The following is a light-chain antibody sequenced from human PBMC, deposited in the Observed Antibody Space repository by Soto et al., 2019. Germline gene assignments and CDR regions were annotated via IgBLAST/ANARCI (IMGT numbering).Light chain of an antibody. V-gene: IGKV3-15*01. CDR3: QQYKNWPPLT. Sequence: EIVLTQSPATLSLSPGERATLSCRASQSVSSYLAWYQQKPGQAPRLLIYGAFTRATGIPARFSGSGSGTEFTLTISSLQSEDFAVYYCQQYKNWPPLTFGGGTKVEIK. CDR1: QSVSSY. CDR2: GAF. J-gene: IGKJ4*01.